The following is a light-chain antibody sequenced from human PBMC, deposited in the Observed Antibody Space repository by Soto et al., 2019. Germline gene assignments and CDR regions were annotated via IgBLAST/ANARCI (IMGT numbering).Light chain of an antibody. Sequence: DIQITQSPSTLSASVGDRVTITCRASQSINNWLAWYQQMPGKAPKLLIYKASTAESGVPSRFSGIGSGTQFTLTISSXQPDDFATYYCQQYYNYPLTFGQGTKVDIK. J-gene: IGKJ1*01. CDR1: QSINNW. CDR2: KAS. V-gene: IGKV1-5*03. CDR3: QQYYNYPLT.